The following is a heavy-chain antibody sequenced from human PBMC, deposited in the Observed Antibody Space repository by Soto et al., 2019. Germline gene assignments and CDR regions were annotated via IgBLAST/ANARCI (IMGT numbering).Heavy chain of an antibody. CDR1: GYTFTHYY. D-gene: IGHD2-8*01. J-gene: IGHJ5*02. CDR2: INPSGGST. V-gene: IGHV1-46*01. CDR3: ARPPFSGGINGVWYPCDL. Sequence: QVQLVQSGAEVKKPGASVKVSCKASGYTFTHYYIHWVRQAPGQGLEWMGMINPSGGSTDYAQKFEGRVTTTTDTSTTTVYMELSSLRSDDTAVYYCARPPFSGGINGVWYPCDLWGQGTLVTVSS.